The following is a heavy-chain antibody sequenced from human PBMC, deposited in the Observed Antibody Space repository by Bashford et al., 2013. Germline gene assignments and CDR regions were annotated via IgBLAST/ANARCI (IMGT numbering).Heavy chain of an antibody. CDR2: IYWDDDK. V-gene: IGHV2-5*02. D-gene: IGHD6-13*01. J-gene: IGHJ4*02. CDR1: GFSLSTSGVG. Sequence: SGPTLVKPTQTLMLTCTFSGFSLSTSGVGVGWLRQPPGKALECLALIYWDDDKRYNPSLKTGSPSVRTPPKTRWSLLMTDLDPVDTATYYCVHRRELTGSWDVGFFDYWGQGALVTVSS. CDR3: VHRRELTGSWDVGFFDY.